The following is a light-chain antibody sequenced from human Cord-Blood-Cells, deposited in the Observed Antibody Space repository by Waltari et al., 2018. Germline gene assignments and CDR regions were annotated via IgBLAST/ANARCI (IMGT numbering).Light chain of an antibody. V-gene: IGKV1-39*01. CDR3: QQSYSTPRT. Sequence: IQMTQSPSFLSASVGDRVTITCRASQSISSYLNWYQQKPGKVPKLLIYAASSLQSGVPSRFSGSGSGTDFTLTISSLQPEDFATYYCQQSYSTPRTFGQGTKVEIK. J-gene: IGKJ1*01. CDR2: AAS. CDR1: QSISSY.